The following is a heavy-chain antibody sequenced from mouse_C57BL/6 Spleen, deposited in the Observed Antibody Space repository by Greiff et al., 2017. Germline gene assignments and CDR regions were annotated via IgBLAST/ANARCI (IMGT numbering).Heavy chain of an antibody. D-gene: IGHD1-1*01. J-gene: IGHJ2*01. V-gene: IGHV5-17*01. CDR2: ISSGSSTI. CDR3: ARSYYYGSYFDY. CDR1: GFTFSDYG. Sequence: DVKLVESGGGLVKPGGSLKLSCAASGFTFSDYGMHWVRQAPEKGLEWVAYISSGSSTIYYADTVKGRFPISRDNAKNTLFLQMTSLRSEDTAMYYCARSYYYGSYFDYWGQGTTLTVSS.